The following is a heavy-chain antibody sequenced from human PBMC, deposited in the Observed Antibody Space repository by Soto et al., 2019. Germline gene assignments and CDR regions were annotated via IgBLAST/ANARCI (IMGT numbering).Heavy chain of an antibody. V-gene: IGHV3-15*01. CDR2: IKSKTDGGTT. J-gene: IGHJ4*02. D-gene: IGHD6-13*01. CDR1: GFTFSNAW. CDR3: TTSVEYSSSWFDY. Sequence: PGGSLRLSCAASGFTFSNAWMSWVRQAPGKGLEWVGRIKSKTDGGTTDYAAPVKGRFTISRDDSKNTLYLQMNSLKTEDTAVYYCTTSVEYSSSWFDYWGQGTLVTVSS.